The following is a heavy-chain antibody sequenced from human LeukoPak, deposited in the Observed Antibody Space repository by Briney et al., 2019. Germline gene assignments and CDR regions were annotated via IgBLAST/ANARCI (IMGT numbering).Heavy chain of an antibody. CDR2: ISGSGAST. CDR1: GFTLSTNA. D-gene: IGHD1-26*01. V-gene: IGHV3-23*01. J-gene: IGHJ4*02. CDR3: AKDVGKWESLHFFDY. Sequence: GGSLRLSCLTSGFTLSTNAMSWVREARGKGLEWISGISGSGASTYYADSVKGRFTISRDDSRNTLYLQKNSPRGDDTAVYYCAKDVGKWESLHFFDYWGQGTLVTVSS.